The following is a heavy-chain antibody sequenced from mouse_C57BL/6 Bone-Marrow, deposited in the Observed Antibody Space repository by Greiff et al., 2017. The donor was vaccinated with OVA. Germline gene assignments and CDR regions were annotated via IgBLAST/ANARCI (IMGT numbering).Heavy chain of an antibody. V-gene: IGHV1-42*01. CDR3: ARLLLRSRWYFDV. CDR2: INPSTGGT. D-gene: IGHD1-1*01. Sequence: EVQGVESGPELVKPGASVKISCKASGYSFTGYYMNWVKQSPEKSLEWIGEINPSTGGTTYNQKFKAKATLTVDKSSSTAYMQLKSLTSEDSAVYYCARLLLRSRWYFDVWGTGTTVTVSS. CDR1: GYSFTGYY. J-gene: IGHJ1*03.